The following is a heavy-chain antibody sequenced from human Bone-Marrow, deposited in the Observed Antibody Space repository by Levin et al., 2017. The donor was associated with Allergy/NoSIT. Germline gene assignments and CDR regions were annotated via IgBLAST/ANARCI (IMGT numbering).Heavy chain of an antibody. Sequence: GGSLRLSCTASGFSFTTYGFHWVRQAPGKGLEWVALISYDGSKKYFGNSVKGRFTISRDNSKNTVYLQMNSLRPEDTAVYYCAGAGDGDYFLMGGDYWGQGTLVTVSS. CDR1: GFSFTTYG. V-gene: IGHV3-30*03. J-gene: IGHJ4*02. CDR3: AGAGDGDYFLMGGDY. CDR2: ISYDGSKK. D-gene: IGHD4-17*01.